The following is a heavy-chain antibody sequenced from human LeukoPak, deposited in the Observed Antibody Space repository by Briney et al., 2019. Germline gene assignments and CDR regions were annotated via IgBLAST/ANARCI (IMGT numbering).Heavy chain of an antibody. J-gene: IGHJ5*02. D-gene: IGHD2-2*01. CDR3: ERVQFFRVPAAKTNVFDP. Sequence: ASVKVSCKASGYTFTSYDISWVRQAPGQGLEWMGWISTYNGNTNYSHNLHGSVTMTTDTSTSTSYMDLRSLRSDESVVYYCERVQFFRVPAAKTNVFDPWGQGTLVTVSS. CDR2: ISTYNGNT. V-gene: IGHV1-18*01. CDR1: GYTFTSYD.